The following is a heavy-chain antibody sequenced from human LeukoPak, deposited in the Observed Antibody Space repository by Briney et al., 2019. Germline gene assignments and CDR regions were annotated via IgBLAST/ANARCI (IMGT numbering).Heavy chain of an antibody. J-gene: IGHJ6*03. V-gene: IGHV3-53*01. CDR3: ARGDPTAYYYYYMDV. D-gene: IGHD4-17*01. CDR2: IYSGGST. Sequence: GGSLTLSCAASGFTVSSNYMSWVRQAPGKGLEWVSVIYSGGSTFYADSVKGRFTISRDNSKNTLYLQMNSLRAEDTAVYYCARGDPTAYYYYYMDVWGKGTTVNISS. CDR1: GFTVSSNY.